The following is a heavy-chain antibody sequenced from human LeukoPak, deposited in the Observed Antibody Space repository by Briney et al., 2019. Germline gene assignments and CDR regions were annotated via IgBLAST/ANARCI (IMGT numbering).Heavy chain of an antibody. D-gene: IGHD3-22*01. CDR2: TWYSGNDE. Sequence: GGSLRLSCTAPGFIFSSHAMHWVRQAPGKGLEWVAITWYSGNDEYYADSVKGRCTISRDNSRNTLYLQMNSLRPEDTAVYYCAKDMSDSSGYIDYWGQGTLVTVSS. V-gene: IGHV3-30*02. J-gene: IGHJ4*02. CDR3: AKDMSDSSGYIDY. CDR1: GFIFSSHA.